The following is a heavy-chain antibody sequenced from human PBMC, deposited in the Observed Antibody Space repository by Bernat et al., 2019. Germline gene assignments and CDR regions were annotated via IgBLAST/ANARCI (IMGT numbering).Heavy chain of an antibody. J-gene: IGHJ4*02. CDR2: ISYDGSNK. Sequence: VQLLESGGGFIQPGGSLRLSCAASGFTFSSYAMHWVRQAPGKGLEWVAVISYDGSNKYYADSVKGRFTISRDNSKNTLYLQMNSLRAEDTAVYYCARDRLPIAAVGAHFDYWGQGTLVTVSS. D-gene: IGHD6-13*01. CDR3: ARDRLPIAAVGAHFDY. CDR1: GFTFSSYA. V-gene: IGHV3-30*01.